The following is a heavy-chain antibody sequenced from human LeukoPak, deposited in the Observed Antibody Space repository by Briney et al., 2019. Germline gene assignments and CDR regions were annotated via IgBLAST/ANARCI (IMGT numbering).Heavy chain of an antibody. J-gene: IGHJ3*02. Sequence: SETLSLTCTVSGGSISSDYWSWLRQPPGKGLEWIGYIYYSGSTNYNPSLKSRVTISVDTSKNQFSLKLSSVTAADTAVYYCASRSPAHAFDIWGQGTMVTLSS. V-gene: IGHV4-59*01. CDR3: ASRSPAHAFDI. CDR2: IYYSGST. CDR1: GGSISSDY.